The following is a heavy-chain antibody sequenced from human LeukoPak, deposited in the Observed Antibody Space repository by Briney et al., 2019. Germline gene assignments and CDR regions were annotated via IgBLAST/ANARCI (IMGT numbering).Heavy chain of an antibody. V-gene: IGHV6-1*01. CDR3: ARHDLWGGYDSSGYYTFDY. J-gene: IGHJ4*02. CDR1: GDSVSSNSAA. Sequence: SQTLSLTCAISGDSVSSNSAAWNWIRQSPSRGLEWLGRTYYRSKWYNDYAVSVKSRITINPDTSKNQFSLQLSSVTAADTAVYYCARHDLWGGYDSSGYYTFDYWGQGTLVTVSS. CDR2: TYYRSKWYN. D-gene: IGHD3-22*01.